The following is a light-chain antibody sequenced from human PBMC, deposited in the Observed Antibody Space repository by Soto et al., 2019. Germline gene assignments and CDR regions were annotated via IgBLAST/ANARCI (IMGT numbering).Light chain of an antibody. CDR3: QQRSNWPPYT. J-gene: IGKJ2*01. V-gene: IGKV3-11*01. Sequence: EIVLTQSPATLSLSPGDRATLSCRASQSVSRYLAWYQQEPGQAPRLLIYDASNRATGIPARFSGSGSGTDFTLTISSLEPEDFALYYCQQRSNWPPYTFGQGTKLEIK. CDR1: QSVSRY. CDR2: DAS.